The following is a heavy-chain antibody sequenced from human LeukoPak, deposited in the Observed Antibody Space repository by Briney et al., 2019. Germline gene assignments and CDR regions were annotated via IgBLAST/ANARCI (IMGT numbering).Heavy chain of an antibody. D-gene: IGHD3-10*01. CDR3: AKDDAWLRFGE. J-gene: IGHJ4*02. V-gene: IGHV3-23*01. CDR1: GFTFGDYA. CDR2: ISPSGDIT. Sequence: PGGSLRLSCTASGFTFGDYAMSWFRQAPGKGLEWVSGISPSGDITYYADSVKGRFTISRDNFKNTLYLEVISLTAEDTAVYYCAKDDAWLRFGEWSQGTLVTVSS.